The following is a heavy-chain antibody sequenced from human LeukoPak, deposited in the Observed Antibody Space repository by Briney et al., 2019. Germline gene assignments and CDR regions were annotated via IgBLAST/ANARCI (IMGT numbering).Heavy chain of an antibody. CDR3: AKDRIYGNDAFDI. CDR2: ISGSGGST. J-gene: IGHJ3*02. CDR1: GFTFSSYA. D-gene: IGHD2/OR15-2a*01. Sequence: GGSLRLSCAASGFTFSSYAMSWVRQAPGKGLEWVSAISGSGGSTYYADSVKGRFTISRDNSENTLYLQMNSLRAEDTAVYYCAKDRIYGNDAFDIWGQGTMVTVSS. V-gene: IGHV3-23*01.